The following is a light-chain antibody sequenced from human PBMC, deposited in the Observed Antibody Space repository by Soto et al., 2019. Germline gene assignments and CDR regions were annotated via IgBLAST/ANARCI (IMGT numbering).Light chain of an antibody. CDR1: RSEIASYNY. CDR2: GVS. Sequence: QSALTQPASVSGSPGQSINLSCSGTRSEIASYNYVAWYQQFPGKTPKILIYGVSNRPSGVSSRFSGSKSGNTAPLTISGLQAEDEADYYCISYTGSSTSYVFGSGTKVTVL. V-gene: IGLV2-14*01. CDR3: ISYTGSSTSYV. J-gene: IGLJ1*01.